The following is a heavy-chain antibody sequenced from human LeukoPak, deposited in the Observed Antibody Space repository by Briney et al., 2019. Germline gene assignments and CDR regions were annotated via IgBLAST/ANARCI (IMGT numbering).Heavy chain of an antibody. CDR2: ISMSSSYI. CDR3: ARDGSGYCSSTSCYGVGTFDI. Sequence: GGSLRLSCAASGFHFSSYSMNWVRQAPGKGLEWVSSISMSSSYIYYADSVKGRFTISRDNAKNSLYLQMNSLRAEDTAVYYCARDGSGYCSSTSCYGVGTFDIWGQGTMVTVSS. J-gene: IGHJ3*02. D-gene: IGHD2-2*01. V-gene: IGHV3-21*01. CDR1: GFHFSSYS.